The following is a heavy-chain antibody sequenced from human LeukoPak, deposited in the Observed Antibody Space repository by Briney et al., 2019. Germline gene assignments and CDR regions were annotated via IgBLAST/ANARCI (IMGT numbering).Heavy chain of an antibody. J-gene: IGHJ4*02. D-gene: IGHD3-22*01. CDR3: AREGSIYYYDSSGYLGY. CDR1: GDSISSGTYY. CDR2: IYSGGNT. Sequence: SQTLSLTCTVSGDSISSGTYYWSWIRQPAGKGLEWIGRIYSGGNTNYNPSLKSRVTISVDTSKNQFSPKLSSVTAADTAVYYCAREGSIYYYDSSGYLGYWGQGTLVTVSS. V-gene: IGHV4-61*02.